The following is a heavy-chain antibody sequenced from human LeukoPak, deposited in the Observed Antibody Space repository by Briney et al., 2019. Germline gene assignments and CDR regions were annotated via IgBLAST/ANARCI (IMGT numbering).Heavy chain of an antibody. V-gene: IGHV4-61*02. CDR2: IYTSGST. J-gene: IGHJ6*03. D-gene: IGHD2-21*02. CDR3: ARTYCGGDCRGYYYYYYMDV. CDR1: GGSISSGSYY. Sequence: SETLSLTCTVSGGSISSGSYYWNWTRQPAGKGLEWIGRIYTSGSTKYNPPLKRRVTISVDTSKNQFSLKLSSVTAADTAVYYCARTYCGGDCRGYYYYYYMDVWGKGTTVTISS.